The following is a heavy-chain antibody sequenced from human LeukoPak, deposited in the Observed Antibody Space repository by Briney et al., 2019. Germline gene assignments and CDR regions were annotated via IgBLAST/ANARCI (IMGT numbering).Heavy chain of an antibody. J-gene: IGHJ4*02. CDR1: GGSISSRSSY. V-gene: IGHV4-39*01. CDR3: ARRLSRGALY. Sequence: SETLSLTCTVSGGSISSRSSYWGWIRQPPGKGLEWIGSIYYSGSTYYNPSLKSRVTISVDTSKNQFSLKLSSVTAADTAVYYCARRLSRGALYWGQGTLVTVSS. D-gene: IGHD1-26*01. CDR2: IYYSGST.